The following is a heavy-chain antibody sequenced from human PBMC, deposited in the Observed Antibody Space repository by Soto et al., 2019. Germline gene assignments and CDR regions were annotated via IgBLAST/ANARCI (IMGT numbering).Heavy chain of an antibody. CDR1: GFTFSDYY. V-gene: IGHV3-11*01. Sequence: QVQLVESGGGLVKPGGSLRLSCAASGFTFSDYYMSWIRQAPGKGLEWVSYISSSGSTIYYADSVKGRFTIPRDNAKNSLYLQMNSLRAEDTAVYYCATENVGARHYYYYGMDVWGQGTTVTVSS. CDR3: ATENVGARHYYYYGMDV. D-gene: IGHD1-26*01. J-gene: IGHJ6*02. CDR2: ISSSGSTI.